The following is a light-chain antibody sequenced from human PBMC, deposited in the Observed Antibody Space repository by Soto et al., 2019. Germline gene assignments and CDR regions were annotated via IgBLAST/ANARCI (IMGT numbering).Light chain of an antibody. CDR2: GAS. CDR1: QSISSNY. CDR3: QQYGSSPPII. V-gene: IGKV3-20*01. Sequence: EIVLTQSPGPLSLSPGERATLSCRASQSISSNYLAWYQQKPGQAPRLLIYGASNRASGIPDRFSGSGSGPDFTLTISRVEPEDFAVYYCQQYGSSPPIIFGQGTRLEIK. J-gene: IGKJ5*01.